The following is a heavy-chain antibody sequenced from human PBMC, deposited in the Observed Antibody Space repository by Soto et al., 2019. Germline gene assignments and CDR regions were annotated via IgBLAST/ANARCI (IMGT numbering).Heavy chain of an antibody. Sequence: QVQLVQSGAEVKKPGSSVKVSCKASGGTFSSYAISWVRQAPGQGLEWMGGIIPIFGTAKYAQKFQGRVTITADESTSTAYMELSSLRSEDTAVYYCAIKYGSGGPAGNYYYYYGMDVWGQGTTVTVSS. D-gene: IGHD3-10*01. CDR1: GGTFSSYA. CDR3: AIKYGSGGPAGNYYYYYGMDV. J-gene: IGHJ6*02. CDR2: IIPIFGTA. V-gene: IGHV1-69*01.